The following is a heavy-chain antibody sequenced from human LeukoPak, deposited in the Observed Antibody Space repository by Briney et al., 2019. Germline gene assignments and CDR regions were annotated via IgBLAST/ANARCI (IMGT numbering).Heavy chain of an antibody. CDR3: ARGEWSSSPFDY. CDR1: EFTVSVNY. V-gene: IGHV3-23*01. CDR2: ISGSGGST. D-gene: IGHD6-6*01. Sequence: GGSLRLSCAASEFTVSVNYMSWVRQAPGKGLEWVSAISGSGGSTYYADSVKGRFTISRDNSKNSLYLRLNSLRAEDTALYYCARGEWSSSPFDYWGQGTLVTVSS. J-gene: IGHJ4*02.